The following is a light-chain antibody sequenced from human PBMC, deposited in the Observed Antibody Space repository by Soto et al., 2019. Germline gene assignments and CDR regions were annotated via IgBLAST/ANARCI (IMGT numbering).Light chain of an antibody. CDR3: QQRSSWIT. V-gene: IGKV3-11*01. CDR1: QSISTSY. Sequence: EIALAQSPGTLSLSPGERATLSCRASQSISTSYLAWYQHKPGQAPRLLIYDASNRATGIPARFSGSGSATDFTLTISSLEPEDFAVYYCQQRSSWITFGQGTRLEIK. J-gene: IGKJ5*01. CDR2: DAS.